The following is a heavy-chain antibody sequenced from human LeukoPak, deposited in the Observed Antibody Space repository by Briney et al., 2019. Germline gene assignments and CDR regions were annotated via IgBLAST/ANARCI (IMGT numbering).Heavy chain of an antibody. Sequence: GGSLRLSCAASGFTFSSYGMSWVRQAPGKGLEWVSAISGSGGSTYYADSVKGRFTISRDNSKNTLYLQMNSLRAEDTAVYYCAKDKSGSGWFYDAFDIWGQGTMVTVSS. CDR3: AKDKSGSGWFYDAFDI. D-gene: IGHD6-19*01. CDR2: ISGSGGST. CDR1: GFTFSSYG. J-gene: IGHJ3*02. V-gene: IGHV3-23*01.